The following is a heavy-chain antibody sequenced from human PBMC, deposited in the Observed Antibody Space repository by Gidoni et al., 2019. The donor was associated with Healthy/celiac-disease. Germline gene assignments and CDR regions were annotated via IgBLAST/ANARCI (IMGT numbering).Heavy chain of an antibody. D-gene: IGHD3-22*01. V-gene: IGHV3-48*03. CDR1: GFTFSSYE. CDR2: ISSSGSTI. CDR3: AREAVVTDAFDI. Sequence: EVQLVESGGGLVQPGGSLRLSCVASGFTFSSYELNWVRQAPGKGLEWVSYISSSGSTIYYADSVKGRFTISRDYAKNSLYLQMNSLRAEDTAVYYCAREAVVTDAFDIWGQGTMITVSS. J-gene: IGHJ3*02.